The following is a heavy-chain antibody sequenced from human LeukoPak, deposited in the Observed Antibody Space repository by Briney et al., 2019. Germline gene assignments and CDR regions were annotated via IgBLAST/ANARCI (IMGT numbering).Heavy chain of an antibody. CDR3: ARTPLRGATFFTSYPNWFDT. CDR1: GGSISSGSYY. D-gene: IGHD3-10*01. CDR2: VYSSGST. Sequence: SETLSLTCTVSGGSISSGSYYWSWIRQPAGKGLEWIGRVYSSGSTDYNPSLKTRLSISVNTSKIQFSLRLSSVTVADTAVYYCARTPLRGATFFTSYPNWFDTWGQGTLVTVSS. V-gene: IGHV4-61*02. J-gene: IGHJ5*02.